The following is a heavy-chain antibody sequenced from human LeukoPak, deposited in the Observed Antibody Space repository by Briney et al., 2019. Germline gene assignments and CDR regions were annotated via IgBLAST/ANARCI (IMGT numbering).Heavy chain of an antibody. V-gene: IGHV4-59*08. CDR1: GDSISSSY. J-gene: IGHJ5*02. CDR3: ARRVTEGIPVNEGNWFDP. Sequence: PAENLSLTCTVSGDSISSSYWSWLRHSPGLGLEWIGRIYKDGSTIYNPSLKSRVTISIDTSRNQFSLKLTSVTAADTAVYYCARRVTEGIPVNEGNWFDPWGQGTLVTVSS. CDR2: IYKDGST. D-gene: IGHD2-2*01.